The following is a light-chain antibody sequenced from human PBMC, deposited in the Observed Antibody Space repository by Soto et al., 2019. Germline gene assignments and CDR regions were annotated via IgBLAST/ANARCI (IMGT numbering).Light chain of an antibody. V-gene: IGKV1-33*01. CDR1: QDISNY. J-gene: IGKJ5*01. CDR2: DAS. Sequence: DIPMTQSPSSLSASVGDRVTITCQASQDISNYLNWYQQKPGKAPKLLIYDASNLETGVPSRFSGSGSGTDFTFTISSLQPEDIAIYYCQQYDNLPITFGQGTRLEIK. CDR3: QQYDNLPIT.